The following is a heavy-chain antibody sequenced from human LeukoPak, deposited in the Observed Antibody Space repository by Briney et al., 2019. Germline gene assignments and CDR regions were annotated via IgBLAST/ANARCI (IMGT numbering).Heavy chain of an antibody. J-gene: IGHJ5*02. V-gene: IGHV4-39*01. CDR2: VSYSGST. D-gene: IGHD3-9*01. CDR3: PSQTGYYKNCSDT. CDR1: SGSISSNNYY. Sequence: SETLSLTCTVSSGSISSNNYYWGWVRQPPGKGLEWIGSVSYSGSTYYNPSLRSRVTISVDTSKNQFSLKVRSVTVADKAFYLCPSQTGYYKNCSDTWGQGTLVTVSS.